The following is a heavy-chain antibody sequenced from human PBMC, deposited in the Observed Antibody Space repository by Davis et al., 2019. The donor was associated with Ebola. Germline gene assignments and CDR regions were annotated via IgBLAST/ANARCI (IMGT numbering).Heavy chain of an antibody. J-gene: IGHJ5*02. D-gene: IGHD2-15*01. CDR2: INAGNGNT. V-gene: IGHV1-3*01. Sequence: ASVKVSCKASGYTFTNYAMHWVRQAPGQRLEWMGWINAGNGNTKYSQKFQGRVTITRDTSASTAYMELSSLRSEDTAVYYCARDIGYCSGGSCYSGWFDPWGQGTLVTVSS. CDR3: ARDIGYCSGGSCYSGWFDP. CDR1: GYTFTNYA.